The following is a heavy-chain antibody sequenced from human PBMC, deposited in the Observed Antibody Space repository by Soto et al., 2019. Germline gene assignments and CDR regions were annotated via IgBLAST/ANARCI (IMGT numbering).Heavy chain of an antibody. CDR3: ARDEGFGELLYFFY. CDR1: GGSISSGDYY. D-gene: IGHD3-10*01. J-gene: IGHJ4*02. V-gene: IGHV4-30-4*01. Sequence: SETLSLTCTVPGGSISSGDYYWSWIRQPPGKGLEWIGYIYYSGSTYYNPSLKSRVTISVDTSKNQFSLKLSSVTAADTAVYYCARDEGFGELLYFFYWGQGTLVTVSS. CDR2: IYYSGST.